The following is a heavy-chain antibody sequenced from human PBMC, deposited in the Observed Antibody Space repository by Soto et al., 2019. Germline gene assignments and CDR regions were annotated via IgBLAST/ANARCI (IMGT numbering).Heavy chain of an antibody. Sequence: QVQLVESGGGLVKPGGSLRLSCAASGFTFSDYYMSWIRQAPGKGLEWVSYISSSGTTIYYADSVKGRFTISRDNAKNPLELQMNSLRGEDTGVYYCARAPSLYPYVDYWGHGTLVTVSS. CDR1: GFTFSDYY. V-gene: IGHV3-11*01. D-gene: IGHD2-2*02. CDR2: ISSSGTTI. J-gene: IGHJ4*01. CDR3: ARAPSLYPYVDY.